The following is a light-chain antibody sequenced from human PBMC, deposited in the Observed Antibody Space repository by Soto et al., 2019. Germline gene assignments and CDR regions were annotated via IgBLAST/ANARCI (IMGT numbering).Light chain of an antibody. CDR2: DTT. CDR3: LLSYNGPYV. Sequence: GVTQEPSLTVSPGGTVTLTCGSSTGAVTNGHYPYWFQQKPGQALRTLIYDTTNRHSWTPARFSGSLLGGKAALTLSGAQPEDEAEYYCLLSYNGPYVFGTGTKVTVL. V-gene: IGLV7-46*01. J-gene: IGLJ1*01. CDR1: TGAVTNGHY.